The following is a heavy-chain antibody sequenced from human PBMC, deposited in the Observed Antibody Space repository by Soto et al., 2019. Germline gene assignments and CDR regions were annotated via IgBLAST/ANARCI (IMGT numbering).Heavy chain of an antibody. CDR2: IYYSGST. D-gene: IGHD6-6*01. CDR3: PRDRQLVVDY. J-gene: IGHJ4*02. V-gene: IGHV4-31*03. Sequence: QVQLQESGPGLVKPSQTLSLTCTVSGGSISSGAYYWSWIRQHPGKGLEWIGYIYYSGSTYYNPSHKSRVTLSVDTTKNQFSLNLSSVTAADTAVYYCPRDRQLVVDYWGQGTLVTVSS. CDR1: GGSISSGAYY.